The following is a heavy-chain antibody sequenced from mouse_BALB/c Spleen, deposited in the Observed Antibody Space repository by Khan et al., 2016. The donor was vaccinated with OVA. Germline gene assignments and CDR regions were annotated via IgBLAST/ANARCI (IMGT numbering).Heavy chain of an antibody. CDR2: INTYTGEP. J-gene: IGHJ4*01. Sequence: QIQLVQSGPELKKPGETVKISCKASGKTFTNYGMNWVKQAPGKGLKWMGWINTYTGEPTYADDFKGRFAFSLEASASPAYLQINNLKDADTATFCCARPPYFSYVMVYWGQGTSVTGSS. D-gene: IGHD2-10*01. CDR3: ARPPYFSYVMVY. CDR1: GKTFTNYG. V-gene: IGHV9-3-1*01.